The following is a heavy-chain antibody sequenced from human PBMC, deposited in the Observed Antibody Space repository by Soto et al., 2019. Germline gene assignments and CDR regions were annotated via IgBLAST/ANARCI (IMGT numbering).Heavy chain of an antibody. Sequence: SETLSLTCTVSGGSISSGDYYWSWIRQHPGKGLEWIGYIYYSGSTHYNPSLKSRVTISIDTSKNQFSLKLSSVTAADTAVYYCARTYSSGWYGSRYLDYWGQGTLVTVSS. V-gene: IGHV4-31*03. CDR1: GGSISSGDYY. CDR3: ARTYSSGWYGSRYLDY. D-gene: IGHD6-19*01. CDR2: IYYSGST. J-gene: IGHJ4*02.